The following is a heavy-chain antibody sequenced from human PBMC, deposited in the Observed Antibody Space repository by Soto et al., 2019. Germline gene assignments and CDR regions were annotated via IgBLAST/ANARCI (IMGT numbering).Heavy chain of an antibody. CDR3: AAGGGLPRYY. J-gene: IGHJ4*02. D-gene: IGHD5-12*01. V-gene: IGHV4-30-2*01. Sequence: QLQLQESGSGLVKPSQTLSLTCAVSGGSISSGGYSWSWIRQPPGKGLEWIGYTYHSGSTYYNPSLESRVTISVDVSKNQFSLKLSSVTAADTAVYYCAAGGGLPRYYWGQGTLVTVST. CDR1: GGSISSGGYS. CDR2: TYHSGST.